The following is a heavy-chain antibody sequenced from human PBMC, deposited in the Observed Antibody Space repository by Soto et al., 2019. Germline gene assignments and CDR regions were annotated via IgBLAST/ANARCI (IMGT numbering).Heavy chain of an antibody. V-gene: IGHV4-61*05. J-gene: IGHJ6*02. CDR3: ASVRGGYYYGMDV. CDR1: GGSISSSSYY. Sequence: SETLSLTCTVSGGSISSSSYYWGWIRQPPGKGLEWIGYIYYSGSTNYNPSLKSRVTISVDTSKNQFSLKLSSVTAADTAVYYWASVRGGYYYGMDVWGQGTTVTVSS. D-gene: IGHD3-10*02. CDR2: IYYSGST.